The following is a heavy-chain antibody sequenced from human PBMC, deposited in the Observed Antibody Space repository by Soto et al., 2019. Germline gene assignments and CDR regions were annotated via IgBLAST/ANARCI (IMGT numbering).Heavy chain of an antibody. CDR1: GGSISSYY. CDR2: IYYSGST. D-gene: IGHD2-15*01. Sequence: SETLSLTCTVSGGSISSYYWSWIRQPPGKGLEWIGYIYYSGSTNYNPSLKSRVTISVDTSKNQFSLKLSSVTAADTAVYYCARGSGYCSGGSCYFFYYGMDVWGQGTTVTVSS. CDR3: ARGSGYCSGGSCYFFYYGMDV. V-gene: IGHV4-59*01. J-gene: IGHJ6*02.